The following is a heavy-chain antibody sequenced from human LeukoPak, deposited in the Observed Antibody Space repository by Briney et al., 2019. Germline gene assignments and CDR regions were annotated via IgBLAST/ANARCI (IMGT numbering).Heavy chain of an antibody. CDR2: IYYSGST. Sequence: SETLSLTCTVSGGSIGSYYWSWIRQPPGKGLEWIGYIYYSGSTNYNPSLKSRVTISVDTSKNQFSLKLSSVTAADTAVYYCARCSYSSGWHQKGCDYWGQGTLVTVSS. J-gene: IGHJ4*02. CDR3: ARCSYSSGWHQKGCDY. D-gene: IGHD6-19*01. V-gene: IGHV4-59*01. CDR1: GGSIGSYY.